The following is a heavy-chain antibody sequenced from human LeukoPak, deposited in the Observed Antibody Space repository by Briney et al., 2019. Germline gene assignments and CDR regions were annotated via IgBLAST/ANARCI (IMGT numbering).Heavy chain of an antibody. D-gene: IGHD2-15*01. Sequence: PGGSLRLSRAASGFTFNSHWLIWVPQAPGKGLEWVANIKEDGREKYYVDAVKGRFSISRDNAKNSLYLQINSLRAEDTAVYYCARRRAGGHWGQGTLVSVSS. CDR3: ARRRAGGH. CDR2: IKEDGREK. V-gene: IGHV3-7*01. CDR1: GFTFNSHW. J-gene: IGHJ4*02.